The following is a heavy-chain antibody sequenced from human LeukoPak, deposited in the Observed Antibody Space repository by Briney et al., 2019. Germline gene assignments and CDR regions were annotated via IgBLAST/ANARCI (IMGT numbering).Heavy chain of an antibody. D-gene: IGHD5-18*01. V-gene: IGHV3-48*01. CDR1: GFTISSYS. J-gene: IGHJ4*02. CDR2: ISSSSSTI. CDR3: ARDGHSLGYFDY. Sequence: GGSLRLSCAASGFTISSYSMNWVRQAPGKELDWVSYISSSSSTIYYADSVKGRFTISRDNAKNSPYLQMNSLRAEDTAVYYCARDGHSLGYFDYWGQGTLVTVSS.